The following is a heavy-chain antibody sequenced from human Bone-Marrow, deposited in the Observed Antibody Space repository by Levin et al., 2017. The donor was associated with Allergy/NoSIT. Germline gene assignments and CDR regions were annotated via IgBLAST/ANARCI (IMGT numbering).Heavy chain of an antibody. CDR2: SSHDGTNK. D-gene: IGHD2-8*01. Sequence: QAGGSLRLSCVASGLTLSSYGMHWVRQAPGKGLEWVAVSSHDGTNKHYADSVKGRFTISRDNSKKTLYLEITSLRHEHTAVFFCAKVQRVGYCTYGTCYLALDVWGQGITVTVSS. V-gene: IGHV3-30*18. J-gene: IGHJ6*02. CDR1: GLTLSSYG. CDR3: AKVQRVGYCTYGTCYLALDV.